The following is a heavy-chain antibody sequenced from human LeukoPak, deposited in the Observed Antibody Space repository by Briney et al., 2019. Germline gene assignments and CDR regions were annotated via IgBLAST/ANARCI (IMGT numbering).Heavy chain of an antibody. CDR2: IYTSGST. CDR3: ARDRITPYYDSSSDAFDI. J-gene: IGHJ3*02. CDR1: SGSISSGSYY. V-gene: IGHV4-61*02. D-gene: IGHD3-22*01. Sequence: SQTLSLTCTVSSGSISSGSYYWSWIRQPAGKGLEWIGRIYTSGSTNYNPSLKSRVTISVDTSKNQFSLKLSSVTAADTAVYYCARDRITPYYDSSSDAFDIWGQGTMVTVSS.